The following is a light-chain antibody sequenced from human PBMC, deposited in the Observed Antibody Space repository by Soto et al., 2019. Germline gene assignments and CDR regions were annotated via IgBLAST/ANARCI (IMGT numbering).Light chain of an antibody. J-gene: IGKJ3*01. V-gene: IGKV1-39*01. CDR2: AAS. CDR1: QSIYSY. Sequence: DIQLTESPSTLFGSVGERVIIASPASQSIYSYLNWYQQKPGEAPKVLIYAASSLQSGVPSRFSGSGSGTDFTLSIGSLQPEDFATYFCQQSYTTPFTLGPGTKVD. CDR3: QQSYTTPFT.